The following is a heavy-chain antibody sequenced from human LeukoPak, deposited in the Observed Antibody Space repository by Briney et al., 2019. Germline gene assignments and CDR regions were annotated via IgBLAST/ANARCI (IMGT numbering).Heavy chain of an antibody. D-gene: IGHD2-2*02. CDR2: IKSKTDGGTT. Sequence: GGSLRLSCAASGFTFSNAWMSWVRQAPGKGPEWVGRIKSKTDGGTTDYAAPVKGRFTISRDDSKNTLYLQMNSLKTEDTAVYYCAKDLGDIVVVPAAIRSGKSAFDIWGQGTMVTVSS. J-gene: IGHJ3*02. CDR1: GFTFSNAW. V-gene: IGHV3-15*01. CDR3: AKDLGDIVVVPAAIRSGKSAFDI.